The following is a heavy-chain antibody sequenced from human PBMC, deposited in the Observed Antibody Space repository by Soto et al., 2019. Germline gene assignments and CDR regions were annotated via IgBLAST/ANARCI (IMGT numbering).Heavy chain of an antibody. CDR3: ARGEPWKSSGFYNWFDP. CDR1: GDSVASKSAA. CDR2: TYYRSKWLN. D-gene: IGHD3-22*01. V-gene: IGHV6-1*01. Sequence: SQTLSLTCAISGDSVASKSAAWHWVRQSPSRGLEWLGRTYYRSKWLNDYALSLKSRITINPDTSKNQFSLHLNSVTPEDTAVYCCARGEPWKSSGFYNWFDPRGQGTLVTAAS. J-gene: IGHJ5*02.